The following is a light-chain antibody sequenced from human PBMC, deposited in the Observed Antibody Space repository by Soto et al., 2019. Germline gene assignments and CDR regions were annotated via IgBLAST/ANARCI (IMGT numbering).Light chain of an antibody. Sequence: EIVLTQSPGTLSLSPGERATLSCRASQTISSRYLAWYQQKFGQAPRLLIYDASSRATGIPDRFSGSGSGTGFTFTISSLQPEDFATYYCQQYESLPLTFGQGTRLEIK. J-gene: IGKJ5*01. CDR1: QTISSRY. CDR3: QQYESLPLT. CDR2: DAS. V-gene: IGKV3-20*01.